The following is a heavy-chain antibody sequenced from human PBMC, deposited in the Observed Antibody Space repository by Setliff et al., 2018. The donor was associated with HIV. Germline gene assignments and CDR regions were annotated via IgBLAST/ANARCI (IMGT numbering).Heavy chain of an antibody. D-gene: IGHD2-21*02. CDR2: IYYSGST. V-gene: IGHV4-39*01. CDR3: AGSIVVVTAAPLT. J-gene: IGHJ5*02. CDR1: GVSISSSSYY. Sequence: SETLSLTCTVSGVSISSSSYYWGWIRQPPGKGLEWIGNIYYSGSTYYNPSLKSRVTISVDTSKNQFSLKLSSVTAADTAVYYCAGSIVVVTAAPLTWGQGTLVTVSS.